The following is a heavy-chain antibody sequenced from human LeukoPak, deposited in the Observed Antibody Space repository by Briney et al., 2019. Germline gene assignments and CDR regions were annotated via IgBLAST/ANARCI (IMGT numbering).Heavy chain of an antibody. J-gene: IGHJ4*02. CDR2: ISDSGGSV. Sequence: GGSLRLSCAASGFTFNTYAMSWVRQAPGKGLEWVSAISDSGGSVYYADSVKGRFTISRDNSKNTLYLQMNSLRAEDTAVYYCARRAGAYSHPYDYWGQGTLVTVSS. CDR1: GFTFNTYA. D-gene: IGHD4/OR15-4a*01. V-gene: IGHV3-23*01. CDR3: ARRAGAYSHPYDY.